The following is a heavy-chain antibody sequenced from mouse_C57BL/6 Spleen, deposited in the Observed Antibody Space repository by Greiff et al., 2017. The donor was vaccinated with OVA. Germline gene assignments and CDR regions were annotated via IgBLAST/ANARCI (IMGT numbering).Heavy chain of an antibody. Sequence: DVQLVESGEGLVKPGGSLKLSCAASGFTFSSYAMSWVRQTPEKRLEWVAYISSGGDYIYYADTVKGRFTISRDNARNTLYLQMSSLKSEDTAMYYCTRVKKTGYWYFDVWGTGTTVTVSS. V-gene: IGHV5-9-1*02. CDR1: GFTFSSYA. J-gene: IGHJ1*03. D-gene: IGHD4-1*01. CDR3: TRVKKTGYWYFDV. CDR2: ISSGGDYI.